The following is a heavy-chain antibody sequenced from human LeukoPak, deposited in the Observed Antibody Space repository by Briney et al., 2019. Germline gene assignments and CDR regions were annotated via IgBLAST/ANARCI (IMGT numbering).Heavy chain of an antibody. Sequence: GGSLRLSCAASGFTFSTYAMSWLRQAPGKGLAWVSALSGSGDGTYHAESVKGRFTMSRDNSKNMLYLQMNSLRAEDTAVYYCAKGGPQLYYDSSGYYFLDYWGQGTLVTVSS. CDR3: AKGGPQLYYDSSGYYFLDY. J-gene: IGHJ4*02. D-gene: IGHD3-22*01. CDR1: GFTFSTYA. V-gene: IGHV3-23*01. CDR2: LSGSGDGT.